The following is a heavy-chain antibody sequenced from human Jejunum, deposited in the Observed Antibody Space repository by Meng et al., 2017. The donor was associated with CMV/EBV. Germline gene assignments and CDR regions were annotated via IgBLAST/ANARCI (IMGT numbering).Heavy chain of an antibody. J-gene: IGHJ4*02. CDR3: ARDYYGSGRIHGTPN. Sequence: FTFSDYDMSWIRQAPGKGLEWVSYISGSGSTIYYADSVKGRCTISRDNAKNSLYLQMNSLRAEDTAVYYCARDYYGSGRIHGTPNWGQGTLVTVSS. CDR2: ISGSGSTI. D-gene: IGHD3-10*01. V-gene: IGHV3-11*01. CDR1: FTFSDYD.